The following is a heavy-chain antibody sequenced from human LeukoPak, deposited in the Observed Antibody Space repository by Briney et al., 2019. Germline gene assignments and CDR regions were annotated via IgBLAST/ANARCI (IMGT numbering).Heavy chain of an antibody. J-gene: IGHJ6*02. Sequence: GGSLRLACAASGFTFSSYSMHWVRQAPGKGLEWVAVVSYDGTKISYGGSVKGRFTISRDNSNNTLYLQMNSLRAEDTAIYYCARDSRVTTYYYYGMGVWGQGTTVTVSS. CDR1: GFTFSSYS. CDR3: ARDSRVTTYYYYGMGV. CDR2: VSYDGTKI. V-gene: IGHV3-30-3*01. D-gene: IGHD4-17*01.